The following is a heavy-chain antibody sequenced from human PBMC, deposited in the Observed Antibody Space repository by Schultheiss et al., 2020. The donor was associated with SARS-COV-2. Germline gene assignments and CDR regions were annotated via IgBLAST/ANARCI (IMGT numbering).Heavy chain of an antibody. CDR1: GFTVSSNY. D-gene: IGHD5-18*01. CDR2: IWYDGSNK. V-gene: IGHV3-33*08. J-gene: IGHJ4*02. Sequence: GGSLRLSCAASGFTVSSNYMSWVRQAPGKGLEWVAVIWYDGSNKYYADSVKGRFTISRDNSKNTLYLQMNSLRAEDTAVYYCARERGYSYGGLYYFDYWGQGTLVTVSS. CDR3: ARERGYSYGGLYYFDY.